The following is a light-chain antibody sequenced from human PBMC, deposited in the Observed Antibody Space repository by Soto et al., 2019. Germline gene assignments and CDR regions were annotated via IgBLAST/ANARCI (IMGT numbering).Light chain of an antibody. V-gene: IGLV1-44*01. J-gene: IGLJ2*01. CDR1: SSNIGSNT. CDR2: SNN. Sequence: QSVLTLPPSASGTPGQRVTISCSGSSSNIGSNTVNWYQQLPGTAPKLLIYSNNQRPSGVPDRFSGSKSGTSASLAISGLQSEDEADYYCQAWDSRHVVFGGGTKLTVL. CDR3: QAWDSRHVV.